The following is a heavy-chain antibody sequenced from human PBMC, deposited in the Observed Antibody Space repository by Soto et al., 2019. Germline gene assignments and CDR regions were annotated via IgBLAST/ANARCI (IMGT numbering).Heavy chain of an antibody. CDR3: ARESAGGYFDD. CDR2: IYYSGST. Sequence: SETLSLTCTVSGGSVSSGSYYWSWIRQPPGKGLEWIGYIYYSGSTNYNPSLKSRVTISVDTSKNQFSLKLSSVTAADTAVYYCARESAGGYFDDRGQGTLVTVSS. V-gene: IGHV4-61*01. CDR1: GGSVSSGSYY. J-gene: IGHJ4*02. D-gene: IGHD3-10*01.